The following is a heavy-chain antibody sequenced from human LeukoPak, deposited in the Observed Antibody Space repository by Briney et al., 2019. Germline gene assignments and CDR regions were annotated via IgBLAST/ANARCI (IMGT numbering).Heavy chain of an antibody. CDR2: IYTSGST. J-gene: IGHJ4*02. D-gene: IGHD6-13*01. Sequence: PSETLSLTCTVSGGSISTYYWSWIRQPAGKGLEWIGRIYTSGSTNYNPPLKSRVTMSVDTSKNHFSLKLSSVTAADTAVYYCARDLVAAAGGYFDYWGQGTLVTVSS. CDR1: GGSISTYY. V-gene: IGHV4-4*07. CDR3: ARDLVAAAGGYFDY.